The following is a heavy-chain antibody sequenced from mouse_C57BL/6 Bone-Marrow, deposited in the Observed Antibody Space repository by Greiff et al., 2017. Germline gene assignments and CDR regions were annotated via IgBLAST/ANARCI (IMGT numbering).Heavy chain of an antibody. Sequence: QVTLKESGPGILQSSQTLSLTCSFSGFSLSTSGMGVSWIRQPSGKGLEWLAHIYWDDDKRYNPSLKSRLTISKDTSRNQVFLKITSVDTADTATYYSALFYYGIPFDYWGQGTTLTVSS. CDR1: GFSLSTSGMG. CDR3: ALFYYGIPFDY. V-gene: IGHV8-12*01. CDR2: IYWDDDK. J-gene: IGHJ2*01. D-gene: IGHD2-1*01.